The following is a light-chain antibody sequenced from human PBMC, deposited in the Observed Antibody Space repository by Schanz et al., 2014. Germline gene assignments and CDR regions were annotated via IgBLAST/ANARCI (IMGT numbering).Light chain of an antibody. V-gene: IGKV3-20*01. J-gene: IGKJ4*01. CDR3: QQYGSLPRT. CDR2: GAS. CDR1: QSISGYD. Sequence: EIVLTQSPGTLSLSPGERATLSCKASQSISGYDLAWYQQKPGQAPRLLIYGASTRATGIPDRFSGSGSGTDFTLSISRLEPEDFAVYYCQQYGSLPRTFGGGTNVEIK.